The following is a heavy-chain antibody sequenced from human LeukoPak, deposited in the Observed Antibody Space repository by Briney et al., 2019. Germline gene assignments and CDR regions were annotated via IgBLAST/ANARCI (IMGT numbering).Heavy chain of an antibody. J-gene: IGHJ3*02. CDR1: GGSISSGGYY. CDR2: IYHSGST. Sequence: SETLSLTCTVSGGSISSGGYYWSWVRQPPGKGLEWIGEIYHSGSTNYNPSLKSRVTISVDKSKNQFSLKLSSVTAADTAVYYCARMISSGWRRGDAFDIWGQGTMVTVSS. D-gene: IGHD6-19*01. V-gene: IGHV4-61*08. CDR3: ARMISSGWRRGDAFDI.